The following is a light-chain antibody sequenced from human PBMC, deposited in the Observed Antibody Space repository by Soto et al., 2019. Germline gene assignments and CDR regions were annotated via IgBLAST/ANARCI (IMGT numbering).Light chain of an antibody. CDR1: QSVSSY. Sequence: EIVLTQSPATLSFSPGERATLSCRASQSVSSYLAWYQQKPGQAPRLLIYDASNRATGIPARFSGSGSGTDFTLTIISLEPEDFAVYYCQQRSNWPLTFGGGTKVDI. CDR3: QQRSNWPLT. J-gene: IGKJ4*01. CDR2: DAS. V-gene: IGKV3-11*01.